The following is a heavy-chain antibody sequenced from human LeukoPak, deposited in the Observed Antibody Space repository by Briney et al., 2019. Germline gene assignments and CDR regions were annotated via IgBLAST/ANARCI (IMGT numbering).Heavy chain of an antibody. D-gene: IGHD3-10*01. V-gene: IGHV3-30-3*01. Sequence: PGRSLRLSCAASGFTFSNYAMHWVRQAPGKGLEWVAVISYDGSNKYYADSVNGRFTISRDNSKNTLYLQMNSLSAEDTAVYYCARDRPTVVRGVLVYWGQGTLVTVSS. J-gene: IGHJ4*02. CDR1: GFTFSNYA. CDR3: ARDRPTVVRGVLVY. CDR2: ISYDGSNK.